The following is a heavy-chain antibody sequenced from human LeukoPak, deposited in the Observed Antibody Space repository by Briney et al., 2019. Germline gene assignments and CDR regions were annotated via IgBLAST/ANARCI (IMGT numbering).Heavy chain of an antibody. Sequence: PGGSLRLSCVASGFTVSSNYMSWVRQAPGKGLEWVSVIYSAGNTYYADSVKGRFTISRHNSENTLYLHMNSLRVEDTAVYYCARFHPGLGFDPWGQGTLVTVSS. CDR3: ARFHPGLGFDP. J-gene: IGHJ5*02. CDR1: GFTVSSNY. CDR2: IYSAGNT. V-gene: IGHV3-53*04. D-gene: IGHD3-16*01.